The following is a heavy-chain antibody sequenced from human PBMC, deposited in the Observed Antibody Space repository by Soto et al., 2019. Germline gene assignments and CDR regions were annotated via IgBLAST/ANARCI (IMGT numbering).Heavy chain of an antibody. V-gene: IGHV4-59*08. J-gene: IGHJ6*02. Sequence: QVQLQESGPGLVKPSETLSLTCTVSGGSITNYYCSWFRQPPGKALEWIGYINYDGYSAYNLCLRRRFTRSMDASNTQCSLMLMSVTATDTAVYYCARHGLGPLHGLVDVSGRGTTVIVSS. D-gene: IGHD3-22*01. CDR3: ARHGLGPLHGLVDV. CDR1: GGSITNYY. CDR2: INYDGYS.